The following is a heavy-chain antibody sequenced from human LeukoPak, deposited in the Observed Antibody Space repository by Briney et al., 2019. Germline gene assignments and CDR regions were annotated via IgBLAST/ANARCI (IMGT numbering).Heavy chain of an antibody. V-gene: IGHV3-23*01. CDR3: ARGPDYAAFFDY. CDR2: IGGSGGST. J-gene: IGHJ4*02. Sequence: GGSLRLSCAASGFTFSSYAMSWVRQAPGKGLEWVSAIGGSGGSTYYADSVKGRFTISRDNSKNSLYLQMNSLRAGDTAVYYCARGPDYAAFFDYWGQGTLVTVSS. CDR1: GFTFSSYA. D-gene: IGHD4-17*01.